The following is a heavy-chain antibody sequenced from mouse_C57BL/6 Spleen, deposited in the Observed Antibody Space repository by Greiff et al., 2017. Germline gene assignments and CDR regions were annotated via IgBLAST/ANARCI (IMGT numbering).Heavy chain of an antibody. V-gene: IGHV1-72*01. D-gene: IGHD4-1*01. CDR1: GYTFTSSW. CDR2: IDPNSGGT. Sequence: QFQLQQPGAALVKPGASVKLSCQASGYTFTSSWMHWVKQRPGRGLEWIGWIDPNSGGTTYNAKFKSKATLTVDKPSSTAYMQLSSLTSEDSAVYYCARWDHDWGQGTTLTVSS. CDR3: ARWDHD. J-gene: IGHJ2*01.